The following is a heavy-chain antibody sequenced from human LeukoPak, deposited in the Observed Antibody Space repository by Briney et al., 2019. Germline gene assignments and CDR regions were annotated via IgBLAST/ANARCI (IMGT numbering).Heavy chain of an antibody. Sequence: PSETLSLTCAVYGGSFSGYYWSWIRQPPGKGLEWIGEINHSGSTNYNPSLKSRVTISVDTSKNQFSLKLSSVTAADTAVYYCARGRVTHYDILTGYYSRGNWFDPGGQGTLVTVSS. CDR2: INHSGST. V-gene: IGHV4-34*01. D-gene: IGHD3-9*01. CDR1: GGSFSGYY. CDR3: ARGRVTHYDILTGYYSRGNWFDP. J-gene: IGHJ5*02.